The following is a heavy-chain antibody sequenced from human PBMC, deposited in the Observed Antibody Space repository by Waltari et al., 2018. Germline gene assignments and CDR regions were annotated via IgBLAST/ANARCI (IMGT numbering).Heavy chain of an antibody. D-gene: IGHD3-9*01. Sequence: QVQLVQSGAEVKKPGSSVKVSCKASGGTFSSYAISWVRQAPGQGLEWMGGIIPILGIANYAQKFQGRVTITADESTSTAYMELSSLRSEDTAVYYCARDGNGDILTGYNFDYWGQGTLVTVSS. V-gene: IGHV1-69*04. CDR3: ARDGNGDILTGYNFDY. CDR1: GGTFSSYA. J-gene: IGHJ4*02. CDR2: IIPILGIA.